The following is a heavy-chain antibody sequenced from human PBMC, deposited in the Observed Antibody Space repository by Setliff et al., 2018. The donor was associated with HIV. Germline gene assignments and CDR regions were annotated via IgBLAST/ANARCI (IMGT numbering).Heavy chain of an antibody. CDR1: GYTFTGYY. D-gene: IGHD6-13*01. V-gene: IGHV1-2*02. J-gene: IGHJ3*01. Sequence: GASVKVSCKASGYTFTGYYMHWVRQAPGQGLEWLGWINPNNGVTNYAQNFQGRVTMTRDTSISKAYMELSSLTSDDTAVYYCARGSGYTRSWVPGGSWGQGTMVTVSS. CDR2: INPNNGVT. CDR3: ARGSGYTRSWVPGGS.